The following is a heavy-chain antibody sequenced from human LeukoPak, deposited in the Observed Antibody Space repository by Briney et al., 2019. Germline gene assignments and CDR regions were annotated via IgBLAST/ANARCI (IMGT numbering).Heavy chain of an antibody. CDR1: GFTFSNYG. Sequence: QPGRSLRLSCVVSGFTFSNYGMHWVRQAPGKGLEWVAVIWYDGSNKYYADSVKGRFTISRDDSKNTLYLQMNSLRAEDMAVYYCARERGVCGGDCYSDYWGQGTLVTVSS. CDR2: IWYDGSNK. CDR3: ARERGVCGGDCYSDY. D-gene: IGHD2-21*02. J-gene: IGHJ4*02. V-gene: IGHV3-33*01.